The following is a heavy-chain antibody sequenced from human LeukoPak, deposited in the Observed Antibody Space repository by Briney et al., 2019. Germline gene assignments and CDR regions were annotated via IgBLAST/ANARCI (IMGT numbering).Heavy chain of an antibody. CDR3: ARDRSDIVVVVAAPGVLSH. V-gene: IGHV1-69*04. J-gene: IGHJ4*02. CDR2: IIPILGIA. Sequence: SVKVSCKASGGTFSSYAISWVRQAPGQGLEWMGRIIPILGIANYAQKFQGRVTITADKSTSTAYMELSSLRSEDTAVYYCARDRSDIVVVVAAPGVLSHWGQGTLVTVSS. CDR1: GGTFSSYA. D-gene: IGHD2-15*01.